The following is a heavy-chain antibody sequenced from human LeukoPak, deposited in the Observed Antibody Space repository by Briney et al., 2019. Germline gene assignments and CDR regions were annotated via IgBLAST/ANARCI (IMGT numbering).Heavy chain of an antibody. D-gene: IGHD1-14*01. CDR1: GLTFSTSG. J-gene: IGHJ4*02. Sequence: GGSLRLSCTASGLTFSTSGFNWVRQAPGKGLEWVASIGPTGSDRYHADSIKGRFTISRDNANNFLYLQMHSLRAEDTAVYYCATETNGRHYDYWGQGTLLTVSS. CDR2: IGPTGSDR. CDR3: ATETNGRHYDY. V-gene: IGHV3-21*06.